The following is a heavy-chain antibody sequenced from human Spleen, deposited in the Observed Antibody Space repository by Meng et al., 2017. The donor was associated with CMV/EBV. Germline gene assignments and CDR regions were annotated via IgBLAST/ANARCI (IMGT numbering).Heavy chain of an antibody. CDR3: ARDKRFYTY. CDR1: GFTVSSNY. CDR2: IYSGGGT. J-gene: IGHJ4*02. D-gene: IGHD3-3*01. Sequence: GESLKISCAASGFTVSSNYMSWVRQAPGKGLEWVSIIYSGGGTYYADSVKGRFTISRDNSKNTLYLQMNSLRPEDTAVYYCARDKRFYTYWGQGTLVTVSS. V-gene: IGHV3-66*02.